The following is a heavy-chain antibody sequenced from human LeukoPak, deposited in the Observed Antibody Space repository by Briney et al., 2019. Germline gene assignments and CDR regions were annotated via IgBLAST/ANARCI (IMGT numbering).Heavy chain of an antibody. Sequence: SETLSLTYTVSGGSISSYYWSWIRQPAGKGLEWIGRIYTSGSTNYNPSLKSRVTMSVDTSKNQFSLKLSSVTAADTAVYYCARHDCSSTSCYTGGGFDPWGQGTLVTVSS. CDR2: IYTSGST. V-gene: IGHV4-4*07. J-gene: IGHJ5*02. CDR1: GGSISSYY. D-gene: IGHD2-2*02. CDR3: ARHDCSSTSCYTGGGFDP.